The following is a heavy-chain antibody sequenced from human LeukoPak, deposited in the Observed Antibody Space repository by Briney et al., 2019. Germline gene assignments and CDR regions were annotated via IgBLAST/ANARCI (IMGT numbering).Heavy chain of an antibody. V-gene: IGHV3-15*01. CDR2: IKSKKDGVTT. Sequence: GGSLRLSCAASGFIFTNAWMTWVRRAPGKGLEWVGRIKSKKDGVTTNYAALVKGRFSTSRDDSKNTLYLEMTSLKIEDTAVYYCTTHLIAVGPSDCRFPCHAMDVWGHGTTVTVSS. J-gene: IGHJ6*02. CDR3: TTHLIAVGPSDCRFPCHAMDV. D-gene: IGHD2-21*02. CDR1: GFIFTNAW.